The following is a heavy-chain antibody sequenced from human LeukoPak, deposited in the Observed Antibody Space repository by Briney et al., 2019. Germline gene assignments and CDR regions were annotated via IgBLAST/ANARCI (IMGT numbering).Heavy chain of an antibody. CDR3: AKELIDSNSPYYYYYMDV. Sequence: PGGSLRLSCAASGFTFSSNGMHWVRQAPGKGLEWVAFIRYDGSHKYYADSVKGRFTISRDNSKNTVYLQMNSLRAEDTAVYYCAKELIDSNSPYYYYYMDVWGKGTTVTVSS. D-gene: IGHD4-11*01. V-gene: IGHV3-30*02. CDR1: GFTFSSNG. CDR2: IRYDGSHK. J-gene: IGHJ6*03.